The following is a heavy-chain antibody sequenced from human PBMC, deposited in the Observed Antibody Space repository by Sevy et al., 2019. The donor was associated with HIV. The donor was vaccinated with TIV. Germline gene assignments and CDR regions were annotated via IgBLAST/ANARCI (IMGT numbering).Heavy chain of an antibody. J-gene: IGHJ4*02. Sequence: GGSLRLSCAASGFSFSSFWMSWVRQSPGKGLEWVANIKEDGSEKYYVDSVKGRFTISRDNAKNSLYLQMNSLRAEDTAVYYCAREGQWSHPADYWGQGTLVTVSS. CDR3: AREGQWSHPADY. V-gene: IGHV3-7*01. CDR2: IKEDGSEK. CDR1: GFSFSSFW. D-gene: IGHD2-15*01.